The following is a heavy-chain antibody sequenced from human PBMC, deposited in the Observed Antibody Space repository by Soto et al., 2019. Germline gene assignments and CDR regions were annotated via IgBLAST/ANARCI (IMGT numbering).Heavy chain of an antibody. D-gene: IGHD2-2*01. CDR2: ISGSGGST. CDR1: GHTFHNYA. Sequence: EVQLLESGGGLEQPGGSLRLSCVGSGHTFHNYAMTWVRQAPGKGLEWVSGISGSGGSTYYADSVRGRFTISRDDSKNTLYLQMNSLRAEDTAVYYCAKVSRGIGVVPAAVNWGQGTLLTVSS. J-gene: IGHJ4*02. V-gene: IGHV3-23*01. CDR3: AKVSRGIGVVPAAVN.